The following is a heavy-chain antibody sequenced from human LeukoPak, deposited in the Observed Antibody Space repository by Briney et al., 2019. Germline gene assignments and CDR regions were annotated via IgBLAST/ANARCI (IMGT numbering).Heavy chain of an antibody. CDR2: IYYSGST. V-gene: IGHV4-39*01. D-gene: IGHD5-18*01. J-gene: IGHJ4*02. CDR3: ARLRGYSYGWKTLYYFDY. CDR1: GGSISSRSYC. Sequence: PSETLSLTCTVSGGSISSRSYCWGWIRQPPGKGLEWIGSIYYSGSTYYNPSLKSRVTISVDTSKNQFSLKLSSVTAADTAVYYCARLRGYSYGWKTLYYFDYWGQGTLVTVSS.